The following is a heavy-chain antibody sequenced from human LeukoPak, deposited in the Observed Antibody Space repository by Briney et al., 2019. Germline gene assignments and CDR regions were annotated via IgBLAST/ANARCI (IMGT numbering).Heavy chain of an antibody. J-gene: IGHJ4*02. D-gene: IGHD3-3*01. CDR2: IRSSGTST. CDR1: GFTFSSFS. Sequence: PGGSLRLSCAASGFTFSSFSMNWVRQAPGKGLEWVSYIRSSGTSTDYTGSVKGRFTISRDNAKNSLYLQMNSLRAEDTAVYYCARERYYDFWSGYSPGGFDYWGQGTLVTVSS. V-gene: IGHV3-48*04. CDR3: ARERYYDFWSGYSPGGFDY.